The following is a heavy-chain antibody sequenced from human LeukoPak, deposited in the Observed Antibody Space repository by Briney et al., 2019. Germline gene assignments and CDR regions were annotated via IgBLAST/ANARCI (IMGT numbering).Heavy chain of an antibody. V-gene: IGHV3-7*04. CDR1: GFTFSGYW. CDR2: IKYDGSEK. J-gene: IGHJ4*02. CDR3: ARGRSKDY. D-gene: IGHD3-10*01. Sequence: GGSLRLSCAGSGFTFSGYWMSWVRQAPGKGLEWVANIKYDGSEKYYVDSVKGRFTISRDNAKNSLYLQMNSLRVEDTAVYYCARGRSKDYWGRGTLVTVSS.